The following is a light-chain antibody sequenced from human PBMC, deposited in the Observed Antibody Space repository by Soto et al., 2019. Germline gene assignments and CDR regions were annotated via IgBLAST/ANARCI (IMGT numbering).Light chain of an antibody. CDR2: EVS. Sequence: QSALTQPPSASGSPGQSVTISCTGTSSDVGGYNHVSWYQQHPGKATKFMIFEVSKRPSSGVPDRFSGSKSGNTASLTVSGLQAEDEADYYCSSYAGSNNYVIFGGGTKLTVL. V-gene: IGLV2-8*01. J-gene: IGLJ2*01. CDR1: SSDVGGYNH. CDR3: SSYAGSNNYVI.